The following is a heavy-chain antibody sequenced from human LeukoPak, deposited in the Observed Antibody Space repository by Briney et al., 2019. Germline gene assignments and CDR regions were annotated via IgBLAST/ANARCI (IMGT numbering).Heavy chain of an antibody. V-gene: IGHV4-59*01. CDR1: GGSISSYF. D-gene: IGHD6-13*01. J-gene: IGHJ6*02. CDR2: VYYRGST. CDR3: ARDMTRAVPIPGTYYYAYAMDV. Sequence: SETLSLTCTVSGGSISSYFWNWIRQSPGKGLEWVGYVYYRGSTNYNPSLKSRVTISVDTSKNQFSLELSSVTAADTAVYYCARDMTRAVPIPGTYYYAYAMDVWGQGTTVTVSS.